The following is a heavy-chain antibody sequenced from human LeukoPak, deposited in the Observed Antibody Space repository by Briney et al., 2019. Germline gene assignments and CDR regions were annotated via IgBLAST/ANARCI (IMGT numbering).Heavy chain of an antibody. D-gene: IGHD4-11*01. V-gene: IGHV4-39*07. Sequence: SETLSLTCTVSGGSISSSSYYWDWIRQPPGKGLEWIGSIYYSGSTYYNPSLKSRVTISVDTSKNQFSLKLSSVTAADTAVYYCARSSRRPRNIDYWGQGTLVTVSS. CDR2: IYYSGST. CDR3: ARSSRRPRNIDY. CDR1: GGSISSSSYY. J-gene: IGHJ4*02.